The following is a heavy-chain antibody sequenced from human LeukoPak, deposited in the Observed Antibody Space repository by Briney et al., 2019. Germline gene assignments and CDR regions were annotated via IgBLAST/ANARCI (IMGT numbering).Heavy chain of an antibody. D-gene: IGHD3-22*01. CDR3: AKKRYYDSSGQEDSFDY. Sequence: PGGSLRLSCAASGFTFSSYAMSWVRQPPGKGLEWVSTISGSGGTTYYADSVKGRFTISRDNSKNTLFLQMNSLRAEETAVYYCAKKRYYDSSGQEDSFDYWGQGTLVTVSA. V-gene: IGHV3-23*01. CDR1: GFTFSSYA. CDR2: ISGSGGTT. J-gene: IGHJ4*02.